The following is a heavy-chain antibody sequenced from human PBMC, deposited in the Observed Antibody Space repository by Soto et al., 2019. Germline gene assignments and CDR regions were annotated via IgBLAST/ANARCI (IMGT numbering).Heavy chain of an antibody. V-gene: IGHV3-11*06. J-gene: IGHJ4*02. Sequence: QVQLVESGGGLVKPGGSLRLSCAASGFAFSDYYMSWIRQAPGKGLEWVSYISSSRSYTNYADSVKGRFTISRDNAKNSLYLQMTSVRAEDTAVYYCARDRYSSSWDKFDYWGQGTLVTVSS. CDR3: ARDRYSSSWDKFDY. D-gene: IGHD6-13*01. CDR2: ISSSRSYT. CDR1: GFAFSDYY.